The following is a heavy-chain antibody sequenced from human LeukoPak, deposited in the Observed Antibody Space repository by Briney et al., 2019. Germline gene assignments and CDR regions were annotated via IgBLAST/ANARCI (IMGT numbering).Heavy chain of an antibody. CDR2: IWYDGSEK. CDR1: GFTFSQFG. V-gene: IGHV3-33*01. J-gene: IGHJ4*02. CDR3: ARDRGTTSSAGYYFDY. Sequence: GGSLRLSCAASGFTFSQFGMHWVRQAPGKGLEWVAIIWYDGSEKFYGDSVKGRFTISRVNSKNTLYLQMNSLRAEDTAVYYCARDRGTTSSAGYYFDYWGQGTLVTVSS. D-gene: IGHD6-6*01.